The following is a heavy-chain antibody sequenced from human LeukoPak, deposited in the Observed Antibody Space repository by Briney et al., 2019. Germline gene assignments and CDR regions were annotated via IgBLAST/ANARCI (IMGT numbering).Heavy chain of an antibody. J-gene: IGHJ4*02. Sequence: PSETLSLTCTVSGGSISSYYWSWIRQPPGKGLEGIGYIYYSGSTNYNPSLKSRVTISVDTSKNQFSLKLSSVTAADTAVYYCASSSIAVAGTLNRFDYWGQGTLVTVSS. CDR1: GGSISSYY. CDR2: IYYSGST. D-gene: IGHD6-19*01. CDR3: ASSSIAVAGTLNRFDY. V-gene: IGHV4-59*01.